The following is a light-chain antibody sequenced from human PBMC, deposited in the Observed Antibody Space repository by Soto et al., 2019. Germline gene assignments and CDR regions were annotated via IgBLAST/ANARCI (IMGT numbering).Light chain of an antibody. J-gene: IGLJ2*01. CDR2: QDS. Sequence: SYELTQPPSVSVSPGQTASITCSGGKLGDKYACWYQQKPGQSPVLVIYQDSKRPSGIPERFSGSNSGNTATLTISGTQAMDEADYYCQAWDSRTYVVFGGGTKLTVL. CDR1: KLGDKY. V-gene: IGLV3-1*01. CDR3: QAWDSRTYVV.